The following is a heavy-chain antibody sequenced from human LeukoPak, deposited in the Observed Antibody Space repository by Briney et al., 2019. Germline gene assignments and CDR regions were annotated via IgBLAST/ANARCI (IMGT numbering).Heavy chain of an antibody. CDR2: IYPADSET. Sequence: TGESLKISCKGSGYIFTNYWIGWVRQMPGKGLEWMGIIYPADSETTYSPSFQGQVTISADKSIGTAYLQWSSLKASDTAMYFCATTLVGASVYDFDYWGQGTLVTVSS. CDR3: ATTLVGASVYDFDY. CDR1: GYIFTNYW. D-gene: IGHD1-26*01. V-gene: IGHV5-51*01. J-gene: IGHJ4*02.